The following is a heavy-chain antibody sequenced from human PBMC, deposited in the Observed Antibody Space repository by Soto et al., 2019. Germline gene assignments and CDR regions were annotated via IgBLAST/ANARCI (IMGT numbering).Heavy chain of an antibody. CDR3: AAGSTPNRDY. V-gene: IGHV3-21*01. D-gene: IGHD2-8*01. J-gene: IGHJ4*02. Sequence: EVQLVESGGGLVKPGGSLRLSCAASGFTFSSYSMNWVRQAPGKGLEWVSSISSSSSYIYYADSVKGRFTISRDNAKNSPYLKMNSLGAEDTAVYYCAAGSTPNRDYWGQGSLVTVSS. CDR2: ISSSSSYI. CDR1: GFTFSSYS.